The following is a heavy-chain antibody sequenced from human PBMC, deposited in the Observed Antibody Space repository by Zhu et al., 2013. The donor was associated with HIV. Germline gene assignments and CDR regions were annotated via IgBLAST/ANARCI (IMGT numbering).Heavy chain of an antibody. V-gene: IGHV1-8*01. J-gene: IGHJ4*02. CDR3: ARSSYYYGSGSYYKGDY. CDR1: GYTFTSYD. Sequence: VQLVQSGAEVKKPGASVKVSCKASGYTFTSYDINWVRQATGQGLEWMGWMNPNSGNTGYAQKFQGRVTMTRNTSISTAYMELSSLRSEDTAVYYCARSSYYYGSGSYYKGDYWGQGTLVTVSS. CDR2: MNPNSGNT. D-gene: IGHD3-10*01.